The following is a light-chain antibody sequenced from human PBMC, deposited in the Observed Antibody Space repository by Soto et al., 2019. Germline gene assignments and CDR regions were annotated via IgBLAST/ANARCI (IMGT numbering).Light chain of an antibody. J-gene: IGKJ2*01. Sequence: EIVLTQSPGTLSLSPGERATLSWRASRSLSSSYVVWYQQKPGQAPRLLIYAASRRATGIPDSFSGSGSATEYTLTLSRLEPADFAVYYCLQQGTFGQGTKLEIK. V-gene: IGKV3-20*01. CDR2: AAS. CDR3: LQQGT. CDR1: RSLSSSY.